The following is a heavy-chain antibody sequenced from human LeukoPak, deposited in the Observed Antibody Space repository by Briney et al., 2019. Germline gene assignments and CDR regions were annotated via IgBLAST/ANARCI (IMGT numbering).Heavy chain of an antibody. CDR2: INPNSGGT. J-gene: IGHJ6*02. D-gene: IGHD2-2*01. Sequence: GASVKVSCKASGYTFTGYYMHWVRQAPGQGLEWMGWINPNSGGTNYAQKFQGRVTMTRDTSISTAYMELSRLRSDDTAMYYCARCGYCSSTSCYGPGLGYYYYGMDVWGQGTTVTVSS. CDR1: GYTFTGYY. CDR3: ARCGYCSSTSCYGPGLGYYYYGMDV. V-gene: IGHV1-2*02.